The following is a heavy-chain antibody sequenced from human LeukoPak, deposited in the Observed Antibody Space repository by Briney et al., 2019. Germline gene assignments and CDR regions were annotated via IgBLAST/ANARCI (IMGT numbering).Heavy chain of an antibody. J-gene: IGHJ4*02. D-gene: IGHD3-22*01. V-gene: IGHV3-53*01. Sequence: PGGSLRLSCAASGFTVSSNYMNWVRQAPGKGLEWVSVIYSGGKTYYADSVKGRFTISRDNSKNTLYLQMNSLRAEDAAVYYCARGVANYYESSGYQNWGQGTLVTVSS. CDR3: ARGVANYYESSGYQN. CDR2: IYSGGKT. CDR1: GFTVSSNY.